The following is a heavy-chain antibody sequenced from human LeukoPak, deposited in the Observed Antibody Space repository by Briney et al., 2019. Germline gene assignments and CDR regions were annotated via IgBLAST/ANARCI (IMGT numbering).Heavy chain of an antibody. D-gene: IGHD3-10*01. Sequence: SETLSLSCTVSGGSISGYYWNWIRQPPGKGLEWIGYIDYSGSTNYNPSLKSRVTISIDTSKNQFSLRLTSATAADSAVYYCARGFGFKSTYFDYWGQGTLVTVSS. V-gene: IGHV4-59*01. J-gene: IGHJ4*02. CDR1: GGSISGYY. CDR3: ARGFGFKSTYFDY. CDR2: IDYSGST.